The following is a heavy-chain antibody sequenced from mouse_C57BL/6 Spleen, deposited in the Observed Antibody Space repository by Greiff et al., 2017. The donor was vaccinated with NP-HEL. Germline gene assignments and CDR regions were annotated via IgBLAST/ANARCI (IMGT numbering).Heavy chain of an antibody. J-gene: IGHJ4*01. D-gene: IGHD2-5*01. V-gene: IGHV1-9*01. CDR2: ILPGSGST. Sequence: VQLQQSGAELMKPGASVKLSCKATGYTFTGYWIEWVKQRPGHGLEWIGEILPGSGSTTYNEKFKGKATFTADTSSNTAYMQLSSLTTEDSAIYYCARSYYSNYGGYAMDYWGQGTSVTVSS. CDR1: GYTFTGYW. CDR3: ARSYYSNYGGYAMDY.